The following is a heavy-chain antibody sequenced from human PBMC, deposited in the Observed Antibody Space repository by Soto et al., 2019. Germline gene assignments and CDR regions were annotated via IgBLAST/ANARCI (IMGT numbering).Heavy chain of an antibody. CDR2: IYSSGAGGST. CDR3: ARRFYGMDV. Sequence: GGSLRLSCAASGFTVGGNYMSWVRQAPGKGLEWVSVIYSSGAGGSTYYADSVRDRFSISRDNSKNTLYLQMDSLTAEDTAVYYCARRFYGMDVWGQGTTVTVSS. J-gene: IGHJ6*02. V-gene: IGHV3-53*01. CDR1: GFTVGGNY.